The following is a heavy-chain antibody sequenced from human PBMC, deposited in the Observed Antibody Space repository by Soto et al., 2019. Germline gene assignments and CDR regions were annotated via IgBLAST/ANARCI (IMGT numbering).Heavy chain of an antibody. CDR3: ARDTRYGVLDD. CDR1: GGSLSRYY. D-gene: IGHD4-17*01. V-gene: IGHV4-59*01. CDR2: IYYSGDT. Sequence: PSETLSLTGAVYGGSLSRYYWSWIRQPPGKGLEWIGYIYYSGDTNYNPSLKSRVTISVDASKNQFSLSLSSLTAADTAVYYCARDTRYGVLDDWGQGTLVTVSS. J-gene: IGHJ4*02.